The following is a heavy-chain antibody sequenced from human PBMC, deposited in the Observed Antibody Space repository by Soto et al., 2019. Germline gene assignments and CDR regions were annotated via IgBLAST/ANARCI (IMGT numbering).Heavy chain of an antibody. Sequence: PWETLSLTCTASGGSISGSHYHWGRIRQPPGKGREWIGSIHYSGRVFYKSSLLGRVTISVDTPKNRFSLDLNSVTATDTGVYYCALTPPIEVAGPDFWGQGTLVTVAS. V-gene: IGHV4-39*01. CDR3: ALTPPIEVAGPDF. D-gene: IGHD6-19*01. J-gene: IGHJ4*02. CDR2: IHYSGRV. CDR1: GGSISGSHYH.